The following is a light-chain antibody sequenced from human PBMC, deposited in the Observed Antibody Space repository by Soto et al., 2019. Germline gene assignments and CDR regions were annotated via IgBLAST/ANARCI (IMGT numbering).Light chain of an antibody. J-gene: IGKJ5*01. V-gene: IGKV3-15*01. Sequence: MTQSPASLSASLGGSATLTCRASQSISGYVDWYQQKPGKAPRLLILGAFSLDTGIPVRFSGSGPGTEFTLTISSLQSEDFATYYCQQYYSSPLTFGQGTRVEIK. CDR1: QSISGY. CDR2: GAF. CDR3: QQYYSSPLT.